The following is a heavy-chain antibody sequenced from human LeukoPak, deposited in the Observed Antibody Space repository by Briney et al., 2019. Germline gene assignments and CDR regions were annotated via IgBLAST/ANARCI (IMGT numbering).Heavy chain of an antibody. CDR2: INYSGST. CDR3: ARVGGDY. D-gene: IGHD1-26*01. CDR1: GFTVSSNY. Sequence: GSLRLSCAASGFTVSSNYMSWVRQPPGKGLEWIGEINYSGSTNYNPSLKSRVTISVDTSKNQFSLKLSSVTAADTAVYYCARVGGDYWGQGTLVSVSS. J-gene: IGHJ4*02. V-gene: IGHV4-34*01.